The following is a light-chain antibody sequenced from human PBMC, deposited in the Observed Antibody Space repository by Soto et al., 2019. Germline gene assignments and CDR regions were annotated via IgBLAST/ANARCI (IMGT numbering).Light chain of an antibody. CDR1: QSISTY. J-gene: IGKJ5*01. CDR3: QECYSTRIT. CDR2: LAS. Sequence: DIQMTQSPSSLSASVGDRVTITCRASQSISTYLNWYQQKPGEAPNLLIYLASTLQSGVPSRFSGSGSGTDFTLTISSLQPEDFATYYCQECYSTRITFGQGTRLEIK. V-gene: IGKV1-39*01.